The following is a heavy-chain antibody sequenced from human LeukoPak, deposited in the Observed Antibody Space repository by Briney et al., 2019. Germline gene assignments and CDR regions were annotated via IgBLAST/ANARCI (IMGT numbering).Heavy chain of an antibody. D-gene: IGHD6-13*01. CDR1: GYSFTSYC. Sequence: GESLKFSCKGSGYSFTSYCIGWVRQMPGKGLEWMGIIYPGDSDTRYSPSFQGQVSISADKSISTAYLQWSSLKASDTAMYYCARRIAAASKDAFDIWGQGTMVTVSS. CDR2: IYPGDSDT. V-gene: IGHV5-51*01. CDR3: ARRIAAASKDAFDI. J-gene: IGHJ3*02.